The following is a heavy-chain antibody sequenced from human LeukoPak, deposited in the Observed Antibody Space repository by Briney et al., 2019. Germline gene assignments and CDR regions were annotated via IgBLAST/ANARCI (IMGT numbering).Heavy chain of an antibody. V-gene: IGHV3-33*01. CDR3: ARGAARLGSDY. CDR1: GFTFSSYG. CDR2: IWYDGSNK. D-gene: IGHD6-6*01. Sequence: GGSLRLSCAASGFTFSSYGMHWVRQAPGKGLEWVAVIWYDGSNKYYADSVKGRFTISRDNAKNTLYLQMNSLRAEDTAVYYCARGAARLGSDYWGQGTLVTVSS. J-gene: IGHJ4*02.